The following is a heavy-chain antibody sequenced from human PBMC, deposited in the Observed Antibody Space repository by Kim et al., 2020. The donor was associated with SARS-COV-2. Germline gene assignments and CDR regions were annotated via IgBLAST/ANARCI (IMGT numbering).Heavy chain of an antibody. J-gene: IGHJ2*01. CDR3: ARSGYCSSTSCYSYVPLLIDL. D-gene: IGHD2-2*01. V-gene: IGHV4-59*01. CDR2: IYYSGST. CDR1: GGSISSYY. Sequence: SETLSLTCTVSGGSISSYYWSWIRQPPGKGLEWIGYIYYSGSTNYNPSLKSRVTISVDTSKNQFSLKLSSVTAADTAVYYCARSGYCSSTSCYSYVPLLIDLWGRGTLVTVSS.